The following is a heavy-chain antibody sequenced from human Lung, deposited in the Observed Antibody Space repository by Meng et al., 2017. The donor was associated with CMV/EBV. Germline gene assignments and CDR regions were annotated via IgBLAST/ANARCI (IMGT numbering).Heavy chain of an antibody. V-gene: IGHV6-1*01. Sequence: SXTXSLXXAISGDSVSSNSAAWNWIRQSPSRGLEWLGTTFYRSKWYNNYGVSVKSRITINADTSKNQLSLQLTSVTPEDTAVYFCARAGRSYLYYFDYWGQGTXVPVSS. CDR3: ARAGRSYLYYFDY. CDR2: TFYRSKWYN. CDR1: GDSVSSNSAA. J-gene: IGHJ4*02. D-gene: IGHD3-22*01.